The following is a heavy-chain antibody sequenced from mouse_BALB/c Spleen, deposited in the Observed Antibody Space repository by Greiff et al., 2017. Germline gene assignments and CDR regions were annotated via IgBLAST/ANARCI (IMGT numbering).Heavy chain of an antibody. CDR3: ARRAYYGNYWYFDV. J-gene: IGHJ1*01. Sequence: QVQLKESGAELVRPGSSVKISCKASGYAFSSYWMNWVKQRPGQGLEWIGQIYPGDGDTNYNGKFKGKATLTADKSSSTAYMQLSSLTSEDSAVYFCARRAYYGNYWYFDVWGAGTTVTVSS. V-gene: IGHV1-80*01. CDR2: IYPGDGDT. D-gene: IGHD2-10*01. CDR1: GYAFSSYW.